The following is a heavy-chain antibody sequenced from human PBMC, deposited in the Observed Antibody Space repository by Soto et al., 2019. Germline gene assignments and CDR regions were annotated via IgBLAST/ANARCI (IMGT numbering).Heavy chain of an antibody. CDR1: GFTFSSYW. CDR2: INSDGSST. D-gene: IGHD1-7*01. J-gene: IGHJ4*02. CDR3: ARVSTYWNYPSPPHY. Sequence: GGSLRLSCAASGFTFSSYWMHWVRQAPGKGLVWVSRINSDGSSTSYADSVKGRFTISRDNAKSTLYLQMNSLRAEDTAVYYCARVSTYWNYPSPPHYWGQGTLVTVSS. V-gene: IGHV3-74*01.